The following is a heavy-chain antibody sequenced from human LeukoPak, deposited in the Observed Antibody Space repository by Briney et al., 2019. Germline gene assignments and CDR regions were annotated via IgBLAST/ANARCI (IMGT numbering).Heavy chain of an antibody. Sequence: SQTLSLTCTVSGGSISSGDYYWSWIRQPPGKGLEWIGYIYYSGSTYYNPSLKSRVTMSVDTSKNQFSLKLSSVTAADTAVYYCARYRAQYWYFDLWGRGTLVTVSS. D-gene: IGHD2-2*01. V-gene: IGHV4-30-4*01. CDR2: IYYSGST. CDR1: GGSISSGDYY. CDR3: ARYRAQYWYFDL. J-gene: IGHJ2*01.